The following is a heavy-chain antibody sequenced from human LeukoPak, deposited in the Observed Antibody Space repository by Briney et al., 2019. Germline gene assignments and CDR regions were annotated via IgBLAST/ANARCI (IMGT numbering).Heavy chain of an antibody. V-gene: IGHV3-23*01. Sequence: GGSLRLSCAASGFTFSSYAMSWVRQAPGKGLEWVSAISGSGGSTYYADSVKGRFTISRDNSKNTLYLQMNSLRAEDTAVYYCARNPADYDILTGYYTSGWFDPWGQGTLVTVSS. CDR3: ARNPADYDILTGYYTSGWFDP. J-gene: IGHJ5*02. D-gene: IGHD3-9*01. CDR2: ISGSGGST. CDR1: GFTFSSYA.